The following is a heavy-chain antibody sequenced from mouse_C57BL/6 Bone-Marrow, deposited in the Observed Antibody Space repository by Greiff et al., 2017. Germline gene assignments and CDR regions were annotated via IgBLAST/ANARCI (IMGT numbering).Heavy chain of an antibody. CDR2: IDHSDSYT. V-gene: IGHV1-69*01. CDR3: ARNYDGSMDY. CDR1: GYTFTSYW. Sequence: QVQLKQPGAELVMPGASVKLSCKASGYTFTSYWMHWVKQRPGQGLEWIGEIDHSDSYTNYNQKFKGKSTLTVDKSSSTAYMQLSSLTSEDSAVYYCARNYDGSMDYWGQGTSVTVSS. D-gene: IGHD2-3*01. J-gene: IGHJ4*01.